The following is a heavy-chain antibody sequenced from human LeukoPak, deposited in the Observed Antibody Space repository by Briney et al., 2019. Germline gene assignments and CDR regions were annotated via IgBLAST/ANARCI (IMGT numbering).Heavy chain of an antibody. CDR1: GFTFDDYG. Sequence: GGSLRLSCAASGFTFDDYGMSWVRQAPGKGLEWVGRIKSKTDGGTTDYAAPVKGRFTISRDDSKNTLYLQMNSLKTEDTAVYYCTTRDYGDYWAREPWSPSPQ. CDR2: IKSKTDGGTT. CDR3: TTRDYGDY. J-gene: IGHJ4*02. V-gene: IGHV3-15*01.